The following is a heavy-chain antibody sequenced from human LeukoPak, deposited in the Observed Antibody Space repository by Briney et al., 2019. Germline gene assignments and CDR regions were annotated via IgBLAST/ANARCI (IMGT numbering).Heavy chain of an antibody. V-gene: IGHV4-59*01. D-gene: IGHD5-24*01. J-gene: IGHJ3*02. CDR3: ARSRRDGYNLDAFDI. Sequence: SETLSLTCTVSGGSISSYNWNWIRQPPGKGLEWIGFIYASGSTGYNPSLKSRVTMSVDMSKTQFSLRLSSVTAADTAVYYCARSRRDGYNLDAFDIWGQGTMVTASS. CDR2: IYASGST. CDR1: GGSISSYN.